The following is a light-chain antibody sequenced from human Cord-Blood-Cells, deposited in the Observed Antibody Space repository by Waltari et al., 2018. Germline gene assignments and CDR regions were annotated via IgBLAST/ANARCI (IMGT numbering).Light chain of an antibody. CDR1: QSVSSY. Sequence: EIVLTQAPATLYLSPGECTTLSCRASQSVSSYLAWYQQKPGQAPRLLIYDASNRATGIPARFSGSGSGTDFTLTISSLEPEDFAVYYCQQRSNWPLTFGGGTKVEIK. J-gene: IGKJ4*01. V-gene: IGKV3-11*01. CDR2: DAS. CDR3: QQRSNWPLT.